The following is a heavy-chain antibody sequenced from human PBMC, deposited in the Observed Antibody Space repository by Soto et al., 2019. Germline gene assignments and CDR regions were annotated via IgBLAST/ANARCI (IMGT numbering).Heavy chain of an antibody. V-gene: IGHV1-2*04. J-gene: IGHJ5*02. CDR1: GYTFTGYH. Sequence: QVQLVQSGAEVKEPGASVKVSCKASGYTFTGYHIHWVRQAPGQGLEWMGWINTNSGDTNYAQKFRGWVTMTRNTSINTAYVELGRLTSDDTAVYYCARWVGASNWFERWGKGTLVTVSS. D-gene: IGHD1-26*01. CDR2: INTNSGDT. CDR3: ARWVGASNWFER.